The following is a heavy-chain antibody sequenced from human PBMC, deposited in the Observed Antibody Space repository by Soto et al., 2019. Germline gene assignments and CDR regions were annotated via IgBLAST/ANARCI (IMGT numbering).Heavy chain of an antibody. Sequence: QVQLVQSGAEVKKPGASVKVSCKASGYTFTSYYMHWVRQAPGQGLEWMGIINPSGGSTSYAQKFQGRVTMTRDTSTSTVYMELSSLRSEDTAVYYCARRTTVTDYYYYMDVWGKGTTVTVSS. D-gene: IGHD4-17*01. CDR2: INPSGGST. J-gene: IGHJ6*03. V-gene: IGHV1-46*03. CDR1: GYTFTSYY. CDR3: ARRTTVTDYYYYMDV.